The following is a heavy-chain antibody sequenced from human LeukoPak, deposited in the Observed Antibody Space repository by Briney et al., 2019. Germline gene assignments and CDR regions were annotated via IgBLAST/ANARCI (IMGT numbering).Heavy chain of an antibody. D-gene: IGHD7-27*01. CDR2: INSDGSIT. J-gene: IGHJ4*02. CDR3: ARSPSYYDY. V-gene: IGHV3-74*01. CDR1: GFTFSSYW. Sequence: TGGSLRLSCAASGFTFSSYWMHWVRQDPGKGLVWVSRINSDGSITTYADSVKGRFTISRDNAKNTLYLQMDSLRAEDTAIYYCARSPSYYDYWGQGTLVTVSS.